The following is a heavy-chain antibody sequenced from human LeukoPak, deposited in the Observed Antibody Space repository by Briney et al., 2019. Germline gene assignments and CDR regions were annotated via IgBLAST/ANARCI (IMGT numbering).Heavy chain of an antibody. CDR1: GFTFSVYS. J-gene: IGHJ3*02. V-gene: IGHV3-21*01. Sequence: PGGSLRLSCAASGFTFSVYSIMWVRQAPGKGLEWVSLIGTSSDYIYYADSVKGRFTISRDNSKNTLYLQMNSLRAEDTAVYYCASLWGGSSGSIDAFDIWGQGTMVTVSS. CDR2: IGTSSDYI. CDR3: ASLWGGSSGSIDAFDI. D-gene: IGHD3-22*01.